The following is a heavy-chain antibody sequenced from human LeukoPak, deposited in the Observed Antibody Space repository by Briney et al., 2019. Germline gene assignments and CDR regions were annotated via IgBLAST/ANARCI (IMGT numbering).Heavy chain of an antibody. J-gene: IGHJ4*02. V-gene: IGHV4-34*01. Sequence: PSETLSLTCAVYGEPFSGYYWSWIRQPPGKGLEWIGEINHSGSTNYNPSLKSRGTISVDTSKNQFSLKLSSVTAADTAVYYCAARGVVVVAATQRSYGYWGQGTLVTVSS. CDR2: INHSGST. CDR1: GEPFSGYY. CDR3: AARGVVVVAATQRSYGY. D-gene: IGHD2-15*01.